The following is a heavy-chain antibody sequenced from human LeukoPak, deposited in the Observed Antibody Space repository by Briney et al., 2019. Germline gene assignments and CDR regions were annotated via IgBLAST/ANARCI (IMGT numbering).Heavy chain of an antibody. CDR3: ATLSYNWNWFDP. CDR2: FDPEDGET. CDR1: GYTLTELS. D-gene: IGHD1-20*01. V-gene: IGHV1-24*01. J-gene: IGHJ5*02. Sequence: GSVNVSCKVSGYTLTELSMHWVRQAPGKGLEWMGGFDPEDGETIYAQKFQGRVTMTEDTSTDTAYMELSSLRSEDTAVYYCATLSYNWNWFDPWGQGTLVTVSS.